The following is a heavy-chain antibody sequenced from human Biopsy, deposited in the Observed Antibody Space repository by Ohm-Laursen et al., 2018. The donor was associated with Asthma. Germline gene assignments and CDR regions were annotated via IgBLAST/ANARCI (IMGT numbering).Heavy chain of an antibody. V-gene: IGHV1-24*01. CDR3: ASDFPKDYVSYNFQF. CDR2: HDHEEGGT. D-gene: IGHD1-26*01. CDR1: GYTLTDLA. Sequence: ASVKVSCKISGYTLTDLAMHCVRQAPGQGLEWMGGHDHEEGGTVNARRFRSRVTMTEDTSTDTAYMELSSLSSDDTAVYYCASDFPKDYVSYNFQFWGQGTLVTVSS. J-gene: IGHJ4*02.